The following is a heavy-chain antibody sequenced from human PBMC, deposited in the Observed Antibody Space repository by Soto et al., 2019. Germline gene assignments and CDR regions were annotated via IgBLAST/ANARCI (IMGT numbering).Heavy chain of an antibody. CDR1: GFTFSSYG. J-gene: IGHJ4*02. CDR3: AKSHAYGDYAPFDY. D-gene: IGHD4-17*01. CDR2: ISYDGSNK. Sequence: QVQLVESGGGVVQPGRSLRLSCAASGFTFSSYGMHWVRQAPGKGLEWVAVISYDGSNKYYADSVKGRFTISRDNSKNTVYLQMNSLRAEDTAVYYCAKSHAYGDYAPFDYWGQGTLVTVSS. V-gene: IGHV3-30*18.